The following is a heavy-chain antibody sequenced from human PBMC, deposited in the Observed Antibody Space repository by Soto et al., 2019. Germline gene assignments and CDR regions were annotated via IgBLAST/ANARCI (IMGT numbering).Heavy chain of an antibody. CDR3: ARKISGYSSGWYMVDY. CDR2: ISAYNGNT. D-gene: IGHD6-19*01. J-gene: IGHJ4*02. V-gene: IGHV1-18*04. CDR1: CYTFTSYG. Sequence: ASVKVSCNAPCYTFTSYGISWVRQAPGQGLEWMGRISAYNGNTNYAQKLQGRVTMTTDTSTSTAYMELRSLRSDDTAVYYCARKISGYSSGWYMVDYWGQGTLVTVSS.